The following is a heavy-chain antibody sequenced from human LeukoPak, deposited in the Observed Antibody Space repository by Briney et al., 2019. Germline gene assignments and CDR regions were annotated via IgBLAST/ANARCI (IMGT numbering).Heavy chain of an antibody. D-gene: IGHD2-2*01. J-gene: IGHJ3*02. CDR3: AVVVVPAADSVAFDI. CDR1: GDSLSSGSDY. Sequence: SETLSLTCTVSGDSLSSGSDYWSWIRQPPGKGLEWIGYIYYSGSTKYNPSLKSRVTISVDTSKNQFSLKLSSVTAADTAVYYCAVVVVPAADSVAFDIWGQGTMVTVSS. V-gene: IGHV4-61*01. CDR2: IYYSGST.